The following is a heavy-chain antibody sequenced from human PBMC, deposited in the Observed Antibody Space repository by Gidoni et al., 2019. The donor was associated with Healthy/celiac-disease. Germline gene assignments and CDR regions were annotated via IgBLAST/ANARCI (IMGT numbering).Heavy chain of an antibody. Sequence: EVQLVESGGGLVQPGGSLRLSCAASGFTFSSYWMHWVRQAPGKGLVWVSRINSDGSSTSYADSVKGRFTISRDNAKNTLYLQMNSLRAEDTAVYYCARHGIVGATADYYYYYGMDVWGQGTTVTVSS. J-gene: IGHJ6*02. V-gene: IGHV3-74*01. CDR2: INSDGSST. CDR3: ARHGIVGATADYYYYYGMDV. CDR1: GFTFSSYW. D-gene: IGHD1-26*01.